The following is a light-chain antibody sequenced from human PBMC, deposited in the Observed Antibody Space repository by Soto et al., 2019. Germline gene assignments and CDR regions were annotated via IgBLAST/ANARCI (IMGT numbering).Light chain of an antibody. CDR1: SSNIGAGYD. CDR2: GNS. V-gene: IGLV1-40*01. CDR3: QSYDSSLSGHYV. Sequence: TALTQPRSISWASGDSVTISCTGSSSNIGAGYDVHWYQQLPGTAPKLLIYGNSNRPSGVPDRFSGSKSGTSASLAITGLQAEDEADYYCQSYDSSLSGHYVFGTGTKVTVL. J-gene: IGLJ1*01.